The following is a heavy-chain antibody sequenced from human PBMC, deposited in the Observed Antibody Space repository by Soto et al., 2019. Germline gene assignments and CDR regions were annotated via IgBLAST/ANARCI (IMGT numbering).Heavy chain of an antibody. CDR3: AILGDGGSGWGLPPDAFDI. V-gene: IGHV3-30-3*01. CDR2: ISYDGSNK. Sequence: QVQLVESGGGVVQPGRSLRLSCAASGFTFSSYAMHWVRQAPGKGLEWVAVISYDGSNKYYADSVKGRFTISRDNSKNTLYLQMNSLRAEDTAVYYCAILGDGGSGWGLPPDAFDIWGQGTMVTVSS. D-gene: IGHD6-19*01. J-gene: IGHJ3*02. CDR1: GFTFSSYA.